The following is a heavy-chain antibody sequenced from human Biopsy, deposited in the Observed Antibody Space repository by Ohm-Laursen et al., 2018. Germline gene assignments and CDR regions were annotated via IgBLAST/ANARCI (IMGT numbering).Heavy chain of an antibody. CDR3: AKDVKVKVQLDGMDV. V-gene: IGHV3-9*01. CDR2: ISWHSGSR. J-gene: IGHJ6*02. Sequence: RSLRLSCAASGFTFDDYAMHWVRQAPGKGLEWVSGISWHSGSRGYADSVKGRFTISRDNAEKLLYLQMNSLRAEDTALYYCAKDVKVKVQLDGMDVWGQGTTVTVSS. D-gene: IGHD1-1*01. CDR1: GFTFDDYA.